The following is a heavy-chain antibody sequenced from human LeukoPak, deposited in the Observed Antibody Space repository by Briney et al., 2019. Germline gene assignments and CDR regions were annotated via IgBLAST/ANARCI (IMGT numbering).Heavy chain of an antibody. CDR3: ARSSSWGLFYYYYYMDV. J-gene: IGHJ6*03. V-gene: IGHV1-8*02. D-gene: IGHD6-13*01. Sequence: ASVKLSCNAYGYTFTSYDINWVPQATGQGLEWMGWMNPNSGNTGYAQKFQGRVTMTRNTSISTAYMELSSLRSEDTAVYYCARSSSWGLFYYYYYMDVWGKGTTVTISS. CDR2: MNPNSGNT. CDR1: GYTFTSYD.